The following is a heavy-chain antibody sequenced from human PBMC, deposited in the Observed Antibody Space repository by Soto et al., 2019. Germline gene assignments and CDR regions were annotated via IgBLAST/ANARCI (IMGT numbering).Heavy chain of an antibody. Sequence: SVKVSCKASGGTLYNYGISWVRQAPGQGPEWMGGVTPILASASYTQKFQDRLTITADESTNTAYMELTSLRSEDTAVYYCARGNMAAITVLHYYYDMEVWGQGTTVTVSS. CDR2: VTPILASA. CDR3: ARGNMAAITVLHYYYDMEV. J-gene: IGHJ6*02. CDR1: GGTLYNYG. V-gene: IGHV1-69*13. D-gene: IGHD6-6*01.